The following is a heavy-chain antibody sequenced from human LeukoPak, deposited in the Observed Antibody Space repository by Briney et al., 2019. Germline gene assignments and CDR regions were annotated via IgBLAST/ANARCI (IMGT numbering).Heavy chain of an antibody. CDR1: GYTLTISA. J-gene: IGHJ4*02. CDR3: ARSGSYPRRFDY. CDR2: LNPNSGNT. V-gene: IGHV1-8*01. D-gene: IGHD1-26*01. Sequence: GAAVRVSCMASGYTLTISAINWVRPATGQGREWVGWLNPNSGNTAYAQKVQGRVIMTSNTSKSTAYMELSSLRSEDTAVYYCARSGSYPRRFDYWGQGTLVTVSS.